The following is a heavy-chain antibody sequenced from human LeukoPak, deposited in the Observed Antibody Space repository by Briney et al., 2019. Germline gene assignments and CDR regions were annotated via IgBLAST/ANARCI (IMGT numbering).Heavy chain of an antibody. D-gene: IGHD3-16*01. Sequence: QPGRSLRLSCAASGFTFSNHGLHWVRQAPGRGLEWVANIDQSGGRNNYVDSVKGRFTISRDNAKNSLFLEMSSLRADDTAVYFCARDVEGGTFDIWGQGTTVTVSS. CDR3: ARDVEGGTFDI. CDR1: GFTFSNHG. J-gene: IGHJ3*02. V-gene: IGHV3-7*05. CDR2: IDQSGGRN.